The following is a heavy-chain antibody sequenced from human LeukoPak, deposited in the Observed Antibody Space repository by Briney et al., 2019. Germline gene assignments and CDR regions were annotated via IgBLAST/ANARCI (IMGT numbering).Heavy chain of an antibody. J-gene: IGHJ4*02. V-gene: IGHV3-23*01. D-gene: IGHD4-17*01. CDR1: GFTFSSYG. CDR2: ISGSGGST. CDR3: ARQSGTMVTTRFDY. Sequence: GGSLRLSCAAPGFTFSSYGVSWGRQAPGEGLEWVSAISGSGGSTYYADSVKGRFTISRDNSKNSLYLQMNSLRAEDTAIYYCARQSGTMVTTRFDYWGQGTLVTVSS.